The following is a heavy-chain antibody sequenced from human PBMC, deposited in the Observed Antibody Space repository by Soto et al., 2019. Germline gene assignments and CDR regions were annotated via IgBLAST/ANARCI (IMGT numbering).Heavy chain of an antibody. CDR1: GFTFSSYA. D-gene: IGHD3-3*01. CDR2: ISGSGGST. V-gene: IGHV3-23*01. CDR3: AKDHQNYDFWSGYFDY. Sequence: GGSLRLSCAASGFTFSSYAMSWVRQAPGKGLEWVSAISGSGGSTYYADSVKGRFTISRDNSKNTLYLQMNSLRAEDMAVYYCAKDHQNYDFWSGYFDYWGQGTLVTVSS. J-gene: IGHJ4*02.